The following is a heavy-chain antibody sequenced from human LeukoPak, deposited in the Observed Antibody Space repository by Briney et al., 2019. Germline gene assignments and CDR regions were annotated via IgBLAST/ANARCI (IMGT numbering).Heavy chain of an antibody. D-gene: IGHD1-26*01. Sequence: ASVKVSCKVSGYTLTELSMHWVRQAPGKGREWMGGFYPEDGETIYAQKFQGRVTMTEDTSTDTAYMELSSLRSEDTAVYYCATTSFRYIVGAVDYWGQGTLVTVSS. V-gene: IGHV1-24*01. CDR1: GYTLTELS. J-gene: IGHJ4*02. CDR2: FYPEDGET. CDR3: ATTSFRYIVGAVDY.